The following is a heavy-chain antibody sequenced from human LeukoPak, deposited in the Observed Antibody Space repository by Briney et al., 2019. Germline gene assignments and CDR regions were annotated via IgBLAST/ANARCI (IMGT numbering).Heavy chain of an antibody. D-gene: IGHD3-10*01. J-gene: IGHJ4*02. V-gene: IGHV4-34*01. CDR1: GGSFSGYY. CDR2: INHSGST. Sequence: PSETLSLTCAVYGGSFSGYYWSWIRQPPGKGLEWIGEINHSGSTNYNPSLKSRVTISVDTSKNQFSLKLSSVTAADTAVYYYARLGRITMVRGVNSDYWGQGTLVTVSS. CDR3: ARLGRITMVRGVNSDY.